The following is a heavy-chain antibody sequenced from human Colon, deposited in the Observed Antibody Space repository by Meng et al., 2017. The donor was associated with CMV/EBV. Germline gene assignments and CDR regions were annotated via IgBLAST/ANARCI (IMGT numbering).Heavy chain of an antibody. Sequence: FSSYAISWVRQAPGQGLEWMGGIIPLLGIVNYAQKFQGRVTITADKSTSTAYMELSSLRSEDTAVYFCARGAQNYDFWSGYLVYTFDYWGQGTLVTVSS. D-gene: IGHD3-3*01. CDR1: FSSYA. V-gene: IGHV1-69*10. CDR3: ARGAQNYDFWSGYLVYTFDY. J-gene: IGHJ4*02. CDR2: IIPLLGIV.